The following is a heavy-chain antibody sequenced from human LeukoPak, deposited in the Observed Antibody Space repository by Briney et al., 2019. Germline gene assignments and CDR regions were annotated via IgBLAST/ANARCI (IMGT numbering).Heavy chain of an antibody. D-gene: IGHD5-24*01. Sequence: PSETLSLTCTVSGGSISSYYWSWIRQPPGKGLEWIGYIYYSGSTNYNPSLKSRVTISVDTSKNQFSLKLSSVTAADTAVYYRACGKRWLQYFDYWGQGTLVTVSS. CDR2: IYYSGST. J-gene: IGHJ4*02. CDR3: ACGKRWLQYFDY. V-gene: IGHV4-59*01. CDR1: GGSISSYY.